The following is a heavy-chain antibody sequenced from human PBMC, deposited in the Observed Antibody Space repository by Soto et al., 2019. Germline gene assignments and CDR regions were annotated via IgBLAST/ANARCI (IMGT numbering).Heavy chain of an antibody. D-gene: IGHD3-22*01. CDR2: IYYSGST. CDR3: MLGSGWKDFDY. V-gene: IGHV4-39*01. CDR1: GVSISSSSYY. Sequence: SVTLSLTCAVSGVSISSSSYYWGWIRQPPGKGLEWIGNIYYSGSTYYNPSLKSRVTISVDTSKNQFSLKLSSVTAADTAVYYCMLGSGWKDFDYWGQGALVTVSS. J-gene: IGHJ4*02.